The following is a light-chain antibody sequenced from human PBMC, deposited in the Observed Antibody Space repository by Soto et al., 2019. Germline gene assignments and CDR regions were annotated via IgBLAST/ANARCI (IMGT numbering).Light chain of an antibody. J-gene: IGKJ1*01. V-gene: IGKV1-17*01. CDR2: AAS. CDR3: QQYNSYPWT. CDR1: QSISSD. Sequence: DIQMTQSPSSLSASVGDRVTITCRASQSISSDLNWYQQKPGKAPKVLIYAASTLQSGVPSRFSGSGSGTEFTLTISSLQPDDFATYYCQQYNSYPWTFGQGTKVDI.